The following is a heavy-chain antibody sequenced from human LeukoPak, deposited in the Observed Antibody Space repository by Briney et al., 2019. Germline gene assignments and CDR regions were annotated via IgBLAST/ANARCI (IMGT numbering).Heavy chain of an antibody. CDR3: ARGYYYDSSGYYYDYFQH. J-gene: IGHJ1*01. D-gene: IGHD3-22*01. CDR2: IYHSGST. Sequence: SETLSLTCTVSGYSISSGYYWGWIRQPPGKGLEWIGSIYHSGSTYYNPSLKSRVTISVDTSKNQFSLKLSSVTAADTAVYYCARGYYYDSSGYYYDYFQHWGQGTLVTVSS. V-gene: IGHV4-38-2*02. CDR1: GYSISSGYY.